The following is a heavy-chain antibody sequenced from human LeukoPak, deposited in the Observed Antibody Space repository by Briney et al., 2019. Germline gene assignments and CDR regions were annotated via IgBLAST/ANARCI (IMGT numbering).Heavy chain of an antibody. CDR2: LNPNNGDT. V-gene: IGHV1-2*06. J-gene: IGHJ5*02. CDR1: GYTFTANY. CDR3: AREGRNWFGP. Sequence: ASVKVSCKASGYTFTANYMHWVRQAPGQGLEWMGRLNPNNGDTTYAQKFQGRVAMTRDTSISTAYMELSSLRSDDTAVYYCAREGRNWFGPWGQGTLVTVSS.